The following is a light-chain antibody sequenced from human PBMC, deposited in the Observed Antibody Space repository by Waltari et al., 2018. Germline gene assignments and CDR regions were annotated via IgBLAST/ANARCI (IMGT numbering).Light chain of an antibody. J-gene: IGLJ2*01. CDR1: SPNIGAGYD. CDR3: QSYDNSLSGLV. V-gene: IGLV1-40*01. Sequence: QSVLTQPPSVSGAPGQRVTISCTGSSPNIGAGYDVHWYQQLPGTAPKLLIYGNSNRPSGVPDRFSGSKSGTSASLAITGLQAEDEADYYCQSYDNSLSGLVFGGGTKLTVL. CDR2: GNS.